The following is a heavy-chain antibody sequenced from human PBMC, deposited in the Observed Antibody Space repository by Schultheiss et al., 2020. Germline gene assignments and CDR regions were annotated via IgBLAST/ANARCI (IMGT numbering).Heavy chain of an antibody. CDR3: AKGSPYSSSADY. D-gene: IGHD6-6*01. J-gene: IGHJ4*02. CDR1: GFTFSSYS. V-gene: IGHV3-30*18. Sequence: GGSLRLSCAASGFTFSSYSMNWVRQAPGKGLEWVAVISYDGSNKYYADSVKGRFTISRDNSKNTLYLQMNSLRDEDTAVYYCAKGSPYSSSADYWGQGTLVTVSS. CDR2: ISYDGSNK.